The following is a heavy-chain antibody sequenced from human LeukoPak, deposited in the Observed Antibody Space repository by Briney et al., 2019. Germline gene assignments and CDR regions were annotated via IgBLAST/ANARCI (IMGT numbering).Heavy chain of an antibody. V-gene: IGHV4-31*03. CDR1: GGSISSGGYY. CDR2: IYYSGST. J-gene: IGHJ4*02. CDR3: ARGHLTTTVPFDY. D-gene: IGHD4-17*01. Sequence: SETLSLTCTVSGGSISSGGYYWSWIRQHPGKGLEWIGYIYYSGSTYYNPSLKSRVTISVDTSKNQFSLKLSSVTAADTAVYYCARGHLTTTVPFDYWGQGTLVTVSS.